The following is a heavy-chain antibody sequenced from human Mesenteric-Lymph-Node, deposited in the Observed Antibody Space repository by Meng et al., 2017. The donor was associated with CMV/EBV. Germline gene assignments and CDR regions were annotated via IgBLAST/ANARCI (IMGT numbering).Heavy chain of an antibody. CDR2: TYYTGSS. V-gene: IGHV4-39*01. D-gene: IGHD6-6*01. Sequence: VSGEFISGSTNYWAWIRQPPGKGLEWIGTTYYTGSSYFNPSLKSRVTISVDKPNNQSSLRLNSVTAADTAVYFCVRHSSVAAPVDFWGQGTLVTVSS. J-gene: IGHJ4*02. CDR3: VRHSSVAAPVDF. CDR1: GEFISGSTNY.